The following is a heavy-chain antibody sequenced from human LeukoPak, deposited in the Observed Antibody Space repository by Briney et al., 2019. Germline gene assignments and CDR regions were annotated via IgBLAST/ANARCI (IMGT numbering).Heavy chain of an antibody. Sequence: PSETLSLTCTVSGGSISSYYWSWIRQPPGKGLEWIGYIYYSGSTNYNPSLKSRVTISVDTSKNQFSLKLSSVTAADTAVYYCARDSHVSSSWFDYWGQGTLVTVSS. CDR2: IYYSGST. V-gene: IGHV4-59*12. J-gene: IGHJ4*02. CDR1: GGSISSYY. D-gene: IGHD6-13*01. CDR3: ARDSHVSSSWFDY.